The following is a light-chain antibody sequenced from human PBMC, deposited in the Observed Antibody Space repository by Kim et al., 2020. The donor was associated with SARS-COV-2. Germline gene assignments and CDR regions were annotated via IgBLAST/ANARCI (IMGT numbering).Light chain of an antibody. Sequence: GQSITVSSAGTSSDVGGYNYVCWYQQHPGKAPKLMIYEVTNRPSGVSNRFSGSKSVNTASLTISGLEAEDEADYYCSSDTSSSTVVFGGGTKLTVL. CDR2: EVT. V-gene: IGLV2-14*03. J-gene: IGLJ2*01. CDR1: SSDVGGYNY. CDR3: SSDTSSSTVV.